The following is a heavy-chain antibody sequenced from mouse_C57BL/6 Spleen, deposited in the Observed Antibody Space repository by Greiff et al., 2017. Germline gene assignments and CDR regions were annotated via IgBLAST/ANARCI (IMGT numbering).Heavy chain of an antibody. CDR2: IHPGDGDT. Sequence: VQLQQSGPELVKPGASVKISCKASGYAFSSSWMNWVKQRPGKGLEWIGRIHPGDGDTNYNGKFKGKATLTADKSSSTAYMQLSSLTSEDSAVYYCARFESRYFDVWGTGTTVTVSS. J-gene: IGHJ1*03. CDR1: GYAFSSSW. CDR3: ARFESRYFDV. V-gene: IGHV1-82*01.